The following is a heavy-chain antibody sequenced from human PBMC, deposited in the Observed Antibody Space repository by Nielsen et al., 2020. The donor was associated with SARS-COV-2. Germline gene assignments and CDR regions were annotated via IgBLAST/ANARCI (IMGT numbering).Heavy chain of an antibody. CDR3: ARDWSIFVDYYGMDV. Sequence: SVKVSCKASGGTFSSYAISWVRQAPGQGLEWMGGIIPIFGTANYAQKLQGRVTMTTDTSTSTAYMELRSLRSDDTAVYYCARDWSIFVDYYGMDVWGQGTTVTVSS. V-gene: IGHV1-69*05. J-gene: IGHJ6*02. CDR1: GGTFSSYA. CDR2: IIPIFGTA. D-gene: IGHD3-3*01.